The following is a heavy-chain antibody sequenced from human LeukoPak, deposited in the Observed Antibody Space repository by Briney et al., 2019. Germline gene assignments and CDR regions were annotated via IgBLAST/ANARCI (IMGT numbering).Heavy chain of an antibody. Sequence: GGSLRLSCAASGFSFNDYGINWVRRAPGKGLEWVSTISGGGGSTYYADSVKGRFTISRDNSKNTLYLQVNSLRAEDTAVYYCAKGGKWDVTPFDYWGQGTLVTVSS. CDR1: GFSFNDYG. CDR3: AKGGKWDVTPFDY. J-gene: IGHJ4*02. D-gene: IGHD1-26*01. CDR2: ISGGGGST. V-gene: IGHV3-23*01.